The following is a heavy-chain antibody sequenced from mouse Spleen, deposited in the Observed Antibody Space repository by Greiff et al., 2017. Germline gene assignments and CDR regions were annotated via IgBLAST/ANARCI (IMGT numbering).Heavy chain of an antibody. V-gene: IGHV1-15*01. CDR3: TRGGTGY. Sequence: QVQLQQSGAELVRPGASVTLSCKASGYTFTDYEMHWVKQTPVHGLEWIGAIDPETGGTAYNQKFKGKAILTADKSSSTAYMELRSLTSGDSAVYYCTRGGTGYWGQGTTLTVSS. J-gene: IGHJ2*01. CDR1: GYTFTDYE. CDR2: IDPETGGT. D-gene: IGHD4-1*01.